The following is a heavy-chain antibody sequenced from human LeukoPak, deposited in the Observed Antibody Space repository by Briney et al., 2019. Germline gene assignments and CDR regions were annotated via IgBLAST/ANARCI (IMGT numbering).Heavy chain of an antibody. J-gene: IGHJ6*02. CDR1: GFTVSSNY. D-gene: IGHD6-19*01. V-gene: IGHV3-66*02. CDR3: AKEAKYSSGWYYYYYGMDV. CDR2: IYSGGST. Sequence: GGSLRLSCAASGFTVSSNYMSWVRQAPGKGLEWVSVIYSGGSTYYADSVKGRFTISRDNSKNTLYLQMNSLRAEDTAVYYCAKEAKYSSGWYYYYYGMDVWGQGTTVTVSS.